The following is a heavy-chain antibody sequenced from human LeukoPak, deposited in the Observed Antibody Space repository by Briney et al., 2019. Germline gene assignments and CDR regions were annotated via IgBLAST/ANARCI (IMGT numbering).Heavy chain of an antibody. CDR3: ARAWFGELSPTDY. J-gene: IGHJ4*02. V-gene: IGHV4-4*02. CDR1: GGSISSNNW. CDR2: IHHSGST. D-gene: IGHD3-10*01. Sequence: SETLSLTCAVSGGSISSNNWWSWVRQPPGKGLEWIGEIHHSGSTNYNPSLKSRVTISVDKSKNQFSLKTNSVTAEDTALYHCARAWFGELSPTDYWGQGTLVTVSS.